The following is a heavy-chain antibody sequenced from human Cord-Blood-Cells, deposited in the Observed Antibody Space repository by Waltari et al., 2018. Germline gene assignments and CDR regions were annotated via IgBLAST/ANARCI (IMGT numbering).Heavy chain of an antibody. V-gene: IGHV3-30*04. J-gene: IGHJ4*02. CDR3: ASDGSGSYYNFDY. CDR2: ISYDGSNK. CDR1: GFTFSCSS. Sequence: QVQLVESGGGVVQPGGPLRLSCAASGFTFSCSSMHGGRQAPGKGLEVVEVISYDGSNKYYADSVKGRFTISRDNSKNTLYLQMNSLRAEDTAVYYCASDGSGSYYNFDYWGQGTLVTVSS. D-gene: IGHD3-10*01.